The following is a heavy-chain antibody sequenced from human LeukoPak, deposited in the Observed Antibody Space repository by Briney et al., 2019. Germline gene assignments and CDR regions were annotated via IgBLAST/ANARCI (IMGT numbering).Heavy chain of an antibody. Sequence: SETLSLTCTVSGGSISSYYWSWIRQPAGKGLEWIGRIYTSGSTNYNPSLKSRVTISVDKSKNQFSLKLSSVTAADTAVYYFARGGYDSSGYYNYFDYWGQGTLVTVSS. J-gene: IGHJ4*02. CDR3: ARGGYDSSGYYNYFDY. CDR2: IYTSGST. CDR1: GGSISSYY. V-gene: IGHV4-4*07. D-gene: IGHD3-22*01.